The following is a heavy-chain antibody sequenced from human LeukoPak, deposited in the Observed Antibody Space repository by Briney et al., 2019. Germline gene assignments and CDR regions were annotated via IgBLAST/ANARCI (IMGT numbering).Heavy chain of an antibody. CDR2: INPNSGGT. D-gene: IGHD3-22*01. CDR3: ARGKHYDSSGYRPRGFDY. J-gene: IGHJ4*02. V-gene: IGHV1-2*02. CDR1: GYTFTGYY. Sequence: ASVKVSCKASGYTFTGYYMHWVRQAPGQGLGWMGWINPNSGGTNYAQKFQGRVTMTRDTSISTAYMELSRLRSDDTAVYYCARGKHYDSSGYRPRGFDYWGQGTLVTVSS.